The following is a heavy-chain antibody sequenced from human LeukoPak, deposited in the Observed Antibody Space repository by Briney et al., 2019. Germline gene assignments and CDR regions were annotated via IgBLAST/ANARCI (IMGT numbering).Heavy chain of an antibody. CDR2: INPSGGST. V-gene: IGHV1-46*01. CDR3: ARGKWELLRLLF. J-gene: IGHJ4*02. CDR1: GYTFSSYY. Sequence: GASVKVSCKASGYTFSSYYIHWVRQAPGQGLEWMGIINPSGGSTSYAQKFQGRVSMTRDTSTSTVYMELSSLRSEDTAVYYCARGKWELLRLLFWGQGTLVTVSS. D-gene: IGHD1-26*01.